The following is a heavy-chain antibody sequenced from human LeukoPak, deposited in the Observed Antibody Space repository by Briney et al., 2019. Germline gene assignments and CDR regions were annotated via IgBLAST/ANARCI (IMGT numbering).Heavy chain of an antibody. D-gene: IGHD5-12*01. CDR2: ISYDGSNK. V-gene: IGHV3-30*03. CDR1: GFTFSSYG. J-gene: IGHJ6*02. CDR3: ASHGYSGYYADYGMDV. Sequence: GRSLRLSCAASGFTFSSYGMHWVRQAPGKGLEWVAVISYDGSNKYYADSVKGRFTISRDNSKNTLYLQMNSLRAEGTAVYYCASHGYSGYYADYGMDVWGQGTTVTVSS.